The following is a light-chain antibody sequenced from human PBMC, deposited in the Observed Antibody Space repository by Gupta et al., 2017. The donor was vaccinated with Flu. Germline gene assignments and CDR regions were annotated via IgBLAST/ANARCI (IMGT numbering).Light chain of an antibody. V-gene: IGKV4-1*01. Sequence: DIVMTHSPDSLAVSLCERAPITCKSRRNTLYSSTKRNYVAWYHQRPGQPPKLLIYRASTRESGVPDRFSGSGSGTDFTLTISRLQAEDVAVYYCLQDNDSPYSFGRGTKLEIK. J-gene: IGKJ2*03. CDR1: RNTLYSSTKRNY. CDR2: RAS. CDR3: LQDNDSPYS.